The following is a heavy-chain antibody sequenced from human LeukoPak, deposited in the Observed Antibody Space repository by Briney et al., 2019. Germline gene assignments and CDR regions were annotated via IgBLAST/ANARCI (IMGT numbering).Heavy chain of an antibody. CDR3: ASTRASGPYSYALDY. D-gene: IGHD3-16*01. CDR2: IYNRGST. V-gene: IGHV4-59*01. CDR1: GGSFTSYY. J-gene: IGHJ4*02. Sequence: SETLSLTCSVSGGSFTSYYWSWIRQPPGKGPEWIGYIYNRGSTNYNPSLRSRVTMSVDTSKNQFSLTLSSVTAADTAVYFCASTRASGPYSYALDYWGQGTLVTVSS.